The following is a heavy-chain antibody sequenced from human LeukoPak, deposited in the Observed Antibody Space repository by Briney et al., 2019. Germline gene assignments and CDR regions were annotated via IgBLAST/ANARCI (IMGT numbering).Heavy chain of an antibody. D-gene: IGHD2-15*01. V-gene: IGHV5-51*01. CDR1: GYSFTTYW. CDR2: IFPSDSDT. J-gene: IGHJ6*03. CDR3: ARHGPRGRYCSGGSCSHYYYYYMDV. Sequence: GESLKISCKGSGYSFTTYWIGWVRQMPGTGLEWMGIIFPSDSDTRYSPSFQGQVTISADKSISTAYLQWSSLKASDTAMYYCARHGPRGRYCSGGSCSHYYYYYMDVWGKGTTVTVSS.